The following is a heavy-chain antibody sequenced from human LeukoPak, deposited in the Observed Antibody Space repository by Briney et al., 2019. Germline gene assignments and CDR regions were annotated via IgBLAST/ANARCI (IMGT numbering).Heavy chain of an antibody. Sequence: PGGSLRLSCAASGFTFSSYSVNWVRQAPGKGLEWVSSISSSSSYIYYADSVKGRFTISRDNAKNSLYLQMNSLRAEDTAVYYCARDYSSWFAFDIWGQGTMVTVSS. J-gene: IGHJ3*02. D-gene: IGHD3-9*01. V-gene: IGHV3-21*01. CDR1: GFTFSSYS. CDR3: ARDYSSWFAFDI. CDR2: ISSSSSYI.